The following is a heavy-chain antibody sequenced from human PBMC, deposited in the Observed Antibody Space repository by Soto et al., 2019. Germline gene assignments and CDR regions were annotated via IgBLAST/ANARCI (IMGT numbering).Heavy chain of an antibody. D-gene: IGHD6-19*01. CDR2: IYNSETT. J-gene: IGHJ3*02. Sequence: SETLSLTCTVSGGSISNYDWSWIRQPPGERLEWVGYIYNSETTNYNPSLESRVTVSVDTSKNQFSLKLRSVTAADTAVYYCARVLIAVAGTLSAFDIWGQGTLVTVSS. CDR1: GGSISNYD. V-gene: IGHV4-59*08. CDR3: ARVLIAVAGTLSAFDI.